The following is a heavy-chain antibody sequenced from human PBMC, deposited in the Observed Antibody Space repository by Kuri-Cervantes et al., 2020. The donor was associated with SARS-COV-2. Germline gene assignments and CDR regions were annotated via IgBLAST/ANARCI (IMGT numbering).Heavy chain of an antibody. CDR2: IGSSGSTI. V-gene: IGHV3-48*03. Sequence: GESLRLSCAASGFTFSSYEMNWVRQAPGKGLEWVSYIGSSGSTIYYADSVKGRFTISRDNAKNSLYLQMNSLRAEGTAVYHCARVDGYKYSPYYFDYWGQGSLVTVSS. D-gene: IGHD5-24*01. CDR1: GFTFSSYE. J-gene: IGHJ4*02. CDR3: ARVDGYKYSPYYFDY.